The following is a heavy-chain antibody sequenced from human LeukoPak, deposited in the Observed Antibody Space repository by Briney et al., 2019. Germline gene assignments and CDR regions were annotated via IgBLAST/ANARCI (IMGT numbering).Heavy chain of an antibody. D-gene: IGHD6-13*01. CDR2: IYYSGST. CDR3: ARHANGYSSSWHDY. CDR1: GGSISSYY. Sequence: PSETLSLTRTVSGGSISSYYWNWIRQSPDSGLEWIGYIYYSGSTNYNPSLKSRVTMSVDTSKNQFSLKLSSVTAADTAVYYCARHANGYSSSWHDYWGQETLVTVS. J-gene: IGHJ4*02. V-gene: IGHV4-59*08.